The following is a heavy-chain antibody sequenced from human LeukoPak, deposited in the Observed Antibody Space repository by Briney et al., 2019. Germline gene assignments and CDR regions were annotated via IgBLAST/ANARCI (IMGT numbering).Heavy chain of an antibody. CDR3: ARGDILGATGWFDP. CDR2: IYYSGST. CDR1: GGSISSSSYY. Sequence: PSETLSLTCTVSGGSISSSSYYWGWIRQPPGKGLEWIGSIYYSGSTYYNPSLKSRVTISVDTSKNQFSLKLSSVTAADTAVYYCARGDILGATGWFDPWGQGTLVTVSS. J-gene: IGHJ5*02. D-gene: IGHD1-26*01. V-gene: IGHV4-39*07.